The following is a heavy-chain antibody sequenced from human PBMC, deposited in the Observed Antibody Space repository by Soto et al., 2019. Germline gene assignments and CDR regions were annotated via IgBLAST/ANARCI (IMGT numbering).Heavy chain of an antibody. CDR1: GYSFTSYW. CDR2: IYPGDSDT. V-gene: IGHV5-51*01. D-gene: IGHD2-15*01. CDR3: ARRMEEANYSVEGMGV. Sequence: PGESLKISCKGSGYSFTSYWIGWVRQMPGKGLEWMGIIYPGDSDTRYSPSFQGQVTISADKSISTGYLQWSSLKASDTPMYYCARRMEEANYSVEGMGVWSDWTTVTV. J-gene: IGHJ6*02.